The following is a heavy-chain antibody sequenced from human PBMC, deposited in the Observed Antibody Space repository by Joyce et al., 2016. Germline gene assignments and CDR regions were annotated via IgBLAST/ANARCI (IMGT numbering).Heavy chain of an antibody. D-gene: IGHD6-6*01. CDR2: INTDGSSK. CDR3: VRGIAARPGGHNWFDP. Sequence: EVQLVESGGGLVQPGGSLRLSCAASGFSFSGYWIHWVRQAPGKGLVWVSRINTDGSSKRFADAVKCRFTISRDNAKNTLYLQMNSLGAEDTAVYYCVRGIAARPGGHNWFDPWGQGTLVTVSS. V-gene: IGHV3-74*01. CDR1: GFSFSGYW. J-gene: IGHJ5*02.